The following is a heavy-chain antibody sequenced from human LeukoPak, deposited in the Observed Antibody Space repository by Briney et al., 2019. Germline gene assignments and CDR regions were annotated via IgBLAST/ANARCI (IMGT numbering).Heavy chain of an antibody. V-gene: IGHV6-1*01. CDR1: GDSVSSNSAA. CDR3: ARDRYDYIWGSYRRSGAFDI. CDR2: TYYRSKWYN. D-gene: IGHD3-16*02. Sequence: SQTLSLTCAISGDSVSSNSAAWNWIRQSPSRGPEWLGRTYYRSKWYNDYAVSVKSRITINPDTSKNQFSLQLNSVTPEDTAVYYCARDRYDYIWGSYRRSGAFDIWGQGTMVTVSS. J-gene: IGHJ3*02.